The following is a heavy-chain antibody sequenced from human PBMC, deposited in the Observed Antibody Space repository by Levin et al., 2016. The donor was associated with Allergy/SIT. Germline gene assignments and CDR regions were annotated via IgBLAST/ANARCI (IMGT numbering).Heavy chain of an antibody. J-gene: IGHJ2*01. D-gene: IGHD5-24*01. Sequence: GESLKISCVASGFTFSSFAMSWVRQAPGKGLEWVSSISGSSGYTNYADSVEGRFIISRDNSKNTLYLQMNSLRAEDTAVYYCAKSTDGYTWSLDLWGRGTLLTVSS. V-gene: IGHV3-23*01. CDR3: AKSTDGYTWSLDL. CDR2: ISGSSGYT. CDR1: GFTFSSFA.